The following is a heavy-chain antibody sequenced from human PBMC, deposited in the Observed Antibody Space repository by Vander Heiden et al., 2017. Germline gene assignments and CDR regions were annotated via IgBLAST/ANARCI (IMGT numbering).Heavy chain of an antibody. D-gene: IGHD3-10*01. J-gene: IGHJ4*02. CDR2: ISGSGDTT. V-gene: IGHV3-23*01. CDR1: GFTFSNYV. Sequence: EVQLLESGGGLVQPGGSLRLSCAASGFTFSNYVMSWVRQAPGKGLEWLSVISGSGDTTYYADSVKGRFTISRDNSKNTLSLHMNSLRAEDTAVYYCAKISGGLLDYWGQGTLVTVSS. CDR3: AKISGGLLDY.